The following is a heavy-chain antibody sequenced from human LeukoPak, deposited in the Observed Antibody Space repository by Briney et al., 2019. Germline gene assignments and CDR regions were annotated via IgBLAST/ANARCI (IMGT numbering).Heavy chain of an antibody. J-gene: IGHJ6*02. CDR3: ARDWGYQRTRYYYAMDV. D-gene: IGHD2-2*01. CDR2: IIPILGIA. Sequence: SVKVSCRASGGTFSSYAISWVRQAPGQGLEWMGRIIPILGIANYAQKFQGRVTITADKSTSTAYMELSSLRSEDTAVYYCARDWGYQRTRYYYAMDVWGQGTTVTVSS. V-gene: IGHV1-69*04. CDR1: GGTFSSYA.